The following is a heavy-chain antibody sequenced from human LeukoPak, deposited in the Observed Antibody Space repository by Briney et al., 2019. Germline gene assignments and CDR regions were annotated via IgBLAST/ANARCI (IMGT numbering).Heavy chain of an antibody. Sequence: GASVKVSCKASGYTFSSYDINWVRQAPGHGLEWIGWMNPNSGNTGYAQKFQGRVTITMNTPTSTAYLELSSLRSEDTAVYYCARARPDSTGYYSTGFDYWGQGTLVTVSS. CDR1: GYTFSSYD. J-gene: IGHJ4*02. D-gene: IGHD3-22*01. V-gene: IGHV1-8*02. CDR3: ARARPDSTGYYSTGFDY. CDR2: MNPNSGNT.